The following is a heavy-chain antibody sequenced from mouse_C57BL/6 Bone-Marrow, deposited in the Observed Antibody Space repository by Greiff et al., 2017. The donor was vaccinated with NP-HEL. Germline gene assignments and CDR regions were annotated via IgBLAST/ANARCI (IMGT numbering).Heavy chain of an antibody. CDR1: GYAFSSSW. D-gene: IGHD1-1*01. J-gene: IGHJ2*01. CDR2: IYPGDGDT. V-gene: IGHV1-82*01. CDR3: ARIYYGSSLYYFDY. Sequence: LVESGPELVKPGASVKISCKASGYAFSSSWMNWVKQRPGKGLEWIGRIYPGDGDTNYNGKFKGKATLTADKSSSTSYMQLSSLTSEDSAVYFCARIYYGSSLYYFDYWGQGTTLTVSS.